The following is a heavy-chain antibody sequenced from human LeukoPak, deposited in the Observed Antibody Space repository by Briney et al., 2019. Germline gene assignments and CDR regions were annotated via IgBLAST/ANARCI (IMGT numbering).Heavy chain of an antibody. CDR2: INHSGST. Sequence: SETLSLTCAVYGGSFSGYYWSWIRQPPGKGLEWIGEINHSGSTNYNPSLKSRVTISVDTSKNQFSLKLDSLTAADTAVYYCARGPYQGSIDYWGQGTLVTVSS. V-gene: IGHV4-34*01. CDR3: ARGPYQGSIDY. CDR1: GGSFSGYY. J-gene: IGHJ4*02.